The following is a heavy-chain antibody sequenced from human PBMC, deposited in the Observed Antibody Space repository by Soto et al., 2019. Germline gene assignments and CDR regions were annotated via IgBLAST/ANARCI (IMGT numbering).Heavy chain of an antibody. CDR3: ARAESLSSGWFEY. D-gene: IGHD6-19*01. J-gene: IGHJ4*02. Sequence: SQTLSLTCAISGDSVSSNSGAWNWIRQSPSRGLEWLGRTYYRSKWYNDYAMSVNSRITVNPDTAKNQFSLQLNSVTPEDTAVYYCARAESLSSGWFEYWGQGTLVTVSS. CDR1: GDSVSSNSGA. V-gene: IGHV6-1*01. CDR2: TYYRSKWYN.